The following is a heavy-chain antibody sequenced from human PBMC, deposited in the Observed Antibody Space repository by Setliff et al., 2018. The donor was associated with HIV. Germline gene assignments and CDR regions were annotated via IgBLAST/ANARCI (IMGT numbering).Heavy chain of an antibody. Sequence: GASVKVSCKASGYTFTTYDITWVRQAPGQGLEWLGWNSPYNGHTNFAQKFQGRVTMTTDTATSTAYMEVRSLRSDDTAVYYCARTDYGGNSGGNYFDYWGQGSLVTVSS. D-gene: IGHD4-17*01. V-gene: IGHV1-18*01. CDR2: NSPYNGHT. J-gene: IGHJ4*02. CDR1: GYTFTTYD. CDR3: ARTDYGGNSGGNYFDY.